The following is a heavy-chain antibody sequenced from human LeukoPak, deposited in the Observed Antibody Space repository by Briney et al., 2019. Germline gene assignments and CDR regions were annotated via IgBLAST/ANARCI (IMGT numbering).Heavy chain of an antibody. CDR3: ARDRIAARPGRPFDP. D-gene: IGHD6-6*01. V-gene: IGHV1-69*05. Sequence: SVKVSCKASGGTFSSYAISWVRQAPGQGLEWMGGIIPIFGTANYAQKFQGRVTITTDESTSTAYMELSSLRSEDTAVYYCARDRIAARPGRPFDPWGQGTLDTVSS. J-gene: IGHJ5*02. CDR2: IIPIFGTA. CDR1: GGTFSSYA.